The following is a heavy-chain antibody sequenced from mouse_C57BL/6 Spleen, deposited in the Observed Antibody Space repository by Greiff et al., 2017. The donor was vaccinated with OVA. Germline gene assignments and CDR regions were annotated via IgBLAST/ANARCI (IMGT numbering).Heavy chain of an antibody. CDR1: GYTFTSYW. Sequence: QVQLQQSGAELVKPGASVKLSCKASGYTFTSYWMQWVKQRPGQGLEWIGEIDPSDSYTNYNQKFKGKATLTVDTSSSTAYMQLSSLTSEDSAVYYCARWDEERYFDVWGTGTTVTVSS. V-gene: IGHV1-50*01. J-gene: IGHJ1*03. D-gene: IGHD4-1*01. CDR2: IDPSDSYT. CDR3: ARWDEERYFDV.